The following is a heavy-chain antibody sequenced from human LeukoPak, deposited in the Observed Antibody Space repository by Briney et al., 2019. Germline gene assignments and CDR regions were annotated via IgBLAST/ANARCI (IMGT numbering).Heavy chain of an antibody. CDR2: IYTSGST. CDR3: ASEAVAGTFPYYYYMDV. V-gene: IGHV4-4*07. D-gene: IGHD6-19*01. Sequence: KPSETLSLTCTVSGGSISSYYWSWIRQPAGKGLEWIGRIYTSGSTNYHPSLKSRVTMSVDTSKNQFSLKLSSVTAADTAVYYCASEAVAGTFPYYYYMDVWGKGTTVTVSS. CDR1: GGSISSYY. J-gene: IGHJ6*03.